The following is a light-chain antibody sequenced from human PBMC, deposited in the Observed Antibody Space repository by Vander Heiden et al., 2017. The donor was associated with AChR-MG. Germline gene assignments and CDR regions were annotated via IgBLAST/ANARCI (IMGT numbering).Light chain of an antibody. Sequence: SYELTQPPSVSVSPGRTGTIPCSGDKLGDKYACWYHQKPGQSPVLVIYQDSKRPSGIPERFAGSNSGNTATLTISGTQAMDEADYYCQAWDSSTVVFGGGTKLTVL. CDR2: QDS. CDR3: QAWDSSTVV. V-gene: IGLV3-1*01. CDR1: KLGDKY. J-gene: IGLJ2*01.